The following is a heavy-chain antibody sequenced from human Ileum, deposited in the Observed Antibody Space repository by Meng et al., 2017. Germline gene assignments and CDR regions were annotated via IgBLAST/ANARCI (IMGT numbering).Heavy chain of an antibody. J-gene: IGHJ4*02. V-gene: IGHV4-4*02. CDR2: FHPGSGA. Sequence: QVQLRGSGPGLVKPSGTLSLTCAVSGGSISSGTWWSWVRQPPGKGLQWIGEFHPGSGATYNPSLKARVTISVDTSMQQFSLQLTSVTAADTAVYYCAKNGAYCLESWGQGTLVTVSS. D-gene: IGHD2-21*01. CDR3: AKNGAYCLES. CDR1: GGSISSGTW.